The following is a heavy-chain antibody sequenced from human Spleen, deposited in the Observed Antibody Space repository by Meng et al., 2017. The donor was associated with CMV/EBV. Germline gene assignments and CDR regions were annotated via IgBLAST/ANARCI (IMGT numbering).Heavy chain of an antibody. D-gene: IGHD2-2*01. V-gene: IGHV3-48*03. CDR2: ISSSGSTI. CDR3: ARGSYCSSTSCYLPPYYYYGMDV. J-gene: IGHJ6*02. CDR1: GFTFSSYE. Sequence: GESLKISCAASGFTFSSYEMNWVRQAPGKGLEWVSYISSSGSTIYYADSVKGRFTISRDNAKNSLYLQMNSLRAEDTAVYYCARGSYCSSTSCYLPPYYYYGMDVWGQGTTVTVSS.